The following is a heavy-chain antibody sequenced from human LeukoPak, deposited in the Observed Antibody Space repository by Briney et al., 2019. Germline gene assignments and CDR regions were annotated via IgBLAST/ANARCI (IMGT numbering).Heavy chain of an antibody. CDR3: AAKGYYDFWSGYPDFDY. J-gene: IGHJ4*02. CDR2: IVVGSGNT. V-gene: IGHV1-58*02. D-gene: IGHD3-3*01. Sequence: ASVKVSRKASGFTFTISAMQWVRQARGQRLEWVGWIVVGSGNTNYAQKFQERVTITRDMSTSTAYMELSSLRSEDTAVYYCAAKGYYDFWSGYPDFDYWGQGTLVTVSS. CDR1: GFTFTISA.